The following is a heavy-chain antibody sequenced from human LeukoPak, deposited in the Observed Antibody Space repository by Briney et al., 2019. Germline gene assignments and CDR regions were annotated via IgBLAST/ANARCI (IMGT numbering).Heavy chain of an antibody. Sequence: SETLSLTCAVYGGSFSGYYWSWIRQPPGKGLEWIGEINHSGSTNYNPSLKSRVTISVDTSKNQFSLKLSSVTAADTAVYYCARRGGSGSYRYYFDYWGQGTLVTVSS. J-gene: IGHJ4*02. CDR2: INHSGST. D-gene: IGHD3-10*01. V-gene: IGHV4-34*01. CDR3: ARRGGSGSYRYYFDY. CDR1: GGSFSGYY.